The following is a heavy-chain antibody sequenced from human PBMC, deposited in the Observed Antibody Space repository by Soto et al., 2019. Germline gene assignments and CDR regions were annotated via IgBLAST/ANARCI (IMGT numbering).Heavy chain of an antibody. CDR2: ISSSSYI. J-gene: IGHJ6*02. V-gene: IGHV3-21*01. CDR1: GFTFSSYS. D-gene: IGHD6-6*01. CDR3: ARGSSSSYGMDV. Sequence: EVQLVESGGGLVKPGGSLRLSCAASGFTFSSYSMNWVRQAPGKGLEWVSSISSSSYIYYADSVKGRFTISRDNAKNSLYLQMNSLRAEDTAVYYCARGSSSSYGMDVWGQGTTVTVSS.